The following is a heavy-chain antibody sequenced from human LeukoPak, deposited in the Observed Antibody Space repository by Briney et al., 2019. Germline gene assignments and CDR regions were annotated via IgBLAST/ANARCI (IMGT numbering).Heavy chain of an antibody. V-gene: IGHV4-61*01. D-gene: IGHD6-13*01. CDR1: GGSISSSSYY. Sequence: SETLSLTCTVSGGSISSSSYYWSWIRQPPGKGLEWIGYIYYSGSTNYNPSLKSRVTISVDTSKNQFSLKLSSVTAADTAVYYCARVAYSSSWYPHGMDVWGQGTTVTVSS. CDR2: IYYSGST. CDR3: ARVAYSSSWYPHGMDV. J-gene: IGHJ6*02.